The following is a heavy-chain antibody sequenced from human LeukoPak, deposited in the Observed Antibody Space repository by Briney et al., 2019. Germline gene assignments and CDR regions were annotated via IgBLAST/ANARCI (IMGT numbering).Heavy chain of an antibody. CDR1: GFTFSSYA. CDR2: ISGSGGNT. D-gene: IGHD3-3*01. CDR3: AKDVDREWLPDY. J-gene: IGHJ4*02. Sequence: GGSLRLSCAASGFTFSSYAMTWVRQAPGKGLEWVSAISGSGGNTYYADSVKGRFTISRDNSKNTLYLQMNSLRVEDMAVYYCAKDVDREWLPDYWGQGTLVTVSS. V-gene: IGHV3-23*01.